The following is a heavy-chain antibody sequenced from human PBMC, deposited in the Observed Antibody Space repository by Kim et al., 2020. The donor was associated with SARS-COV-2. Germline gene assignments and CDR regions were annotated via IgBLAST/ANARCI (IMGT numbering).Heavy chain of an antibody. CDR2: IIPIFGTA. Sequence: SVKVSCKASGGTFSSYAISWVRQAPGQGLEWMGGIIPIFGTANYAQKFQGRVTITADESTSTAYMELSSLRSEDTAVYYCARDVRYFDWLLYRWFDPWGQGTLVTVSS. J-gene: IGHJ5*02. D-gene: IGHD3-9*01. V-gene: IGHV1-69*13. CDR3: ARDVRYFDWLLYRWFDP. CDR1: GGTFSSYA.